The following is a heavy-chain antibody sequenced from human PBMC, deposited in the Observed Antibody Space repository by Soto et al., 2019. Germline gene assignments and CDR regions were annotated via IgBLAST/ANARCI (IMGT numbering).Heavy chain of an antibody. CDR2: SAPEEGEP. CDR3: AADRKIVGTIGAFDF. J-gene: IGHJ4*02. CDR1: ENTLTELT. V-gene: IGHV1-24*01. D-gene: IGHD1-26*01. Sequence: GXSVKVSCKVPENTLTELTIDWWREAPVKGLEWMGRSAPEEGEPIYPQKFQGRVSMTEDPSTDTAYMELTSLRSEDTAVYFCAADRKIVGTIGAFDFWGQGTLVTVSS.